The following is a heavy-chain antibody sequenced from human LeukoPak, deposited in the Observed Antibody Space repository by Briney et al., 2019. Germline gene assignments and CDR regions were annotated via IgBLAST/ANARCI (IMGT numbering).Heavy chain of an antibody. CDR2: ISTTGGTT. D-gene: IGHD2-2*01. V-gene: IGHV3-23*01. CDR1: GFTFSSYA. Sequence: GGCLRLSCAASGFTFSSYAMSWVRQAPGKGLEWVSAISTTGGTTYYADSVKGRFTISRDNSKNTLHLQMNSLRAEDTAVYYCAKGAGYCSRTSCYPIDYWGQGALVTVSS. J-gene: IGHJ4*02. CDR3: AKGAGYCSRTSCYPIDY.